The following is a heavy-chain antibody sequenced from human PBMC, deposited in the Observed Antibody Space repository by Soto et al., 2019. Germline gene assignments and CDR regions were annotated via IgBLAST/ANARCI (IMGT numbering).Heavy chain of an antibody. V-gene: IGHV1-69*12. J-gene: IGHJ3*02. D-gene: IGHD3-22*01. CDR2: IIPIFGTA. CDR1: GGTFSSYA. CDR3: ARDRDNYDSSGTDAFDI. Sequence: QVQLVQSGAEVKKPGSSVKVSCKASGGTFSSYAISWVRQAPGQGLAWMGGIIPIFGTANYAQKFQGRVTITADESTSTAYMELSSLRSEDTPVYYCARDRDNYDSSGTDAFDIWGQGTMVTVSS.